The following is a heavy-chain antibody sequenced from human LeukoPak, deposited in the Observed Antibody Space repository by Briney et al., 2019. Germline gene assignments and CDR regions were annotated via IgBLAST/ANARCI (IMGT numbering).Heavy chain of an antibody. CDR1: GFTFSSYA. D-gene: IGHD2-15*01. Sequence: GGSLRLSCAASGFTFSSYAMSWVRQAPGKGLEWVSGISGSGGSTHYADSVKARFTISRDNSKNTLYLQMNSLRAEDTAVYYCAKETVVVVAATPDAFDIWGQGTMVTVSS. J-gene: IGHJ3*02. CDR3: AKETVVVVAATPDAFDI. V-gene: IGHV3-23*01. CDR2: ISGSGGST.